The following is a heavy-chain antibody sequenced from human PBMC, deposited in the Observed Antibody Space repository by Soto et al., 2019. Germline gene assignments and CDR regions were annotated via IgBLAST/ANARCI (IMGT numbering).Heavy chain of an antibody. CDR2: IWYDGSNK. V-gene: IGHV3-33*01. Sequence: QVQLVESGGGVVQPGRSLRLSCAASGFTFSNHGMHWVRQAPGKGLEWLAVIWYDGSNKYYADSVKGRFTISRDNSKNTVFLQMNSLRAEDTAVYYCARDVTRTILNQGPVDYYGQGTLVTVSS. D-gene: IGHD3-9*01. CDR3: ARDVTRTILNQGPVDY. J-gene: IGHJ4*02. CDR1: GFTFSNHG.